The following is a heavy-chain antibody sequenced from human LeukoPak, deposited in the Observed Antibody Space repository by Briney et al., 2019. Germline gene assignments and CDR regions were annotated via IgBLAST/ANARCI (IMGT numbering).Heavy chain of an antibody. CDR1: GFSFSSYA. J-gene: IGHJ4*02. V-gene: IGHV3-23*01. CDR3: AKATGDGGTFHY. D-gene: IGHD7-27*01. Sequence: GGSLRLSCGASGFSFSSYAMSWVRQAPGKGLEWVSAISGGADLIYYADSVKGRFFISRDNSKNTLSLQMNSLRAEDTAVYYCAKATGDGGTFHYWGQGTLVTVPS. CDR2: ISGGADLI.